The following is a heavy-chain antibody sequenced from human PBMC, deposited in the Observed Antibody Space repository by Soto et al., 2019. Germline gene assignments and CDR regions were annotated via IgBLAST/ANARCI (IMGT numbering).Heavy chain of an antibody. CDR3: AREDHSGSFYGAFDI. CDR1: GFTFSSYA. V-gene: IGHV3-23*01. CDR2: ISGSGGST. D-gene: IGHD1-26*01. J-gene: IGHJ3*02. Sequence: EVQLLESGGGLVQPGGSLRLSCAASGFTFSSYAMSWVRQAPGKGLEWVSAISGSGGSTYYADSVKGRFTISRDNSKNSLYLQVNSLRAEDTAVYYCAREDHSGSFYGAFDIWGQGTVVTVSS.